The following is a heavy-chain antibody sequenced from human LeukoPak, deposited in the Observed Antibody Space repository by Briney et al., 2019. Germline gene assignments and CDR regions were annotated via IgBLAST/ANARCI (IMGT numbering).Heavy chain of an antibody. J-gene: IGHJ6*03. D-gene: IGHD1-26*01. CDR1: GFTFSSYG. CDR2: IRYDGSNK. CDR3: AKGVGATDGYYYYYYMDV. Sequence: GGSLRLSCAASGFTFSSYGMHWVRQAPGKGLEWVAFIRYDGSNKYYADSVKGRFTISRDNSKNTLYLQMNSLRAEDTAVYYCAKGVGATDGYYYYYYMDVWGKGTTVTISS. V-gene: IGHV3-30*02.